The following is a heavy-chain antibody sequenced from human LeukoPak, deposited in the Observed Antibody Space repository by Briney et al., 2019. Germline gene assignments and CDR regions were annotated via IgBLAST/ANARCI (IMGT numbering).Heavy chain of an antibody. V-gene: IGHV3-74*01. Sequence: PGGSLRLSCAASGFTFSSYWMHWVRQAPGKGLVWVSRINSDGSSTYYADSVKGRFTISRDNSKNTLFLQMNSLRAEDTAVYYCAKDRSCTGSSCNVGSWGQGTMVTVSS. CDR3: AKDRSCTGSSCNVGS. CDR2: INSDGSST. CDR1: GFTFSSYW. D-gene: IGHD2-2*01. J-gene: IGHJ3*01.